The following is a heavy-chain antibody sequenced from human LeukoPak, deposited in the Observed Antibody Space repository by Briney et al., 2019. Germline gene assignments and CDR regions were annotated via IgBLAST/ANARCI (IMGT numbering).Heavy chain of an antibody. Sequence: GASVKVSCKASGGTFSSYAISWVRQAPGQGLEWMGGIIPIFGTANYAQKFQGRVTITTDEATNTAYMELRGLKSEDTAVYYCARDLFGVYENSDNFYVALGFWGQGTLVTVSS. CDR2: IIPIFGTA. J-gene: IGHJ4*02. D-gene: IGHD2/OR15-2a*01. V-gene: IGHV1-69*05. CDR1: GGTFSSYA. CDR3: ARDLFGVYENSDNFYVALGF.